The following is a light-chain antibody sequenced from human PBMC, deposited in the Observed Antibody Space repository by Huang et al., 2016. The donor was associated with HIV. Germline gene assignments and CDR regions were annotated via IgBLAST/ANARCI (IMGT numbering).Light chain of an antibody. Sequence: EIVMTQFPASLSVSPGERATLSCRARQSVSTRLAWYQQKPGQAPSLLIYDASSRATVIPARFSGSGSGTEFTLTISSLQSEDFAVYYCHQYNDWPLTFGGGTKVEI. V-gene: IGKV3D-15*01. J-gene: IGKJ4*01. CDR1: QSVSTR. CDR3: HQYNDWPLT. CDR2: DAS.